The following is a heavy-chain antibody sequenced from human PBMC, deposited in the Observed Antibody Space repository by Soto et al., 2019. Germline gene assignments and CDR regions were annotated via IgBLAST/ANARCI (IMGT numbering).Heavy chain of an antibody. CDR3: ARDKDRQQLGGNYYYIMDV. Sequence: QFQLVQSGAAVKKPGSSVKVSCKTSGGTFRTSAISWVRQAPGQGLEWMGGIMPVFPTPDYAQKFQGRVTITADESTSTADMELSSLRSEDTAVYYCARDKDRQQLGGNYYYIMDVWGQGTTVTVSS. CDR1: GGTFRTSA. J-gene: IGHJ6*01. CDR2: IMPVFPTP. D-gene: IGHD3-3*02. V-gene: IGHV1-69*12.